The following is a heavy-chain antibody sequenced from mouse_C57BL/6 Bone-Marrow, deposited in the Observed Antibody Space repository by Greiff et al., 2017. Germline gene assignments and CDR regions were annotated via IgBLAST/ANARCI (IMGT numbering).Heavy chain of an antibody. V-gene: IGHV1-85*01. Sequence: QVQLQQSGPELVKPGASVKLSCKASGYTFTSYDIHWVKQRPGQGLEWIGWIYPRDGSTKYNEKFKGKATLTVDTSSSTAYMELHSLTSEDSAVYCCARDYGRSYWYFDVWGTGTTVTVSS. D-gene: IGHD1-1*01. CDR3: ARDYGRSYWYFDV. CDR2: IYPRDGST. CDR1: GYTFTSYD. J-gene: IGHJ1*03.